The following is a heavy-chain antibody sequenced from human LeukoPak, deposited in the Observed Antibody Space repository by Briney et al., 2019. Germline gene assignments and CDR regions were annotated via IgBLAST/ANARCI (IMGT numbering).Heavy chain of an antibody. D-gene: IGHD1-1*01. Sequence: GESLRLSCAASGFTVSGDYMNWVRQAPGKGLEWVSAIYSGGATYYADSVKGRFSISRDNSRNTVHLQMNSLRAEDTAVYYCARARYNWKGPYYFDSWGQGTLVTVSP. J-gene: IGHJ4*02. V-gene: IGHV3-53*01. CDR3: ARARYNWKGPYYFDS. CDR2: IYSGGAT. CDR1: GFTVSGDY.